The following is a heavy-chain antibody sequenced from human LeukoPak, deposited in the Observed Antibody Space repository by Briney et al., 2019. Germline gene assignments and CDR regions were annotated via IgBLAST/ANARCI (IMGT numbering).Heavy chain of an antibody. D-gene: IGHD3-9*01. J-gene: IGHJ4*02. V-gene: IGHV4-59*08. CDR2: IYYSGST. CDR1: GGSISSYY. Sequence: SETLSLTCTVSGGSISSYYWSWVRQPPGKGLEWIGYIYYSGSTNYNRSLKSRVTISVHTSKKHSSLKLSSVTAADTAVYYCARLHLLTGFNFDYWGQGTLVTVSS. CDR3: ARLHLLTGFNFDY.